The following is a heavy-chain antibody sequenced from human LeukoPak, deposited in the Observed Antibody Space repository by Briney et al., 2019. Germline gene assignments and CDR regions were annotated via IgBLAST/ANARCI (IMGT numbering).Heavy chain of an antibody. CDR1: GYTFTGYY. CDR3: ARFAPYYYYMDV. V-gene: IGHV1-2*02. D-gene: IGHD2-21*01. J-gene: IGHJ6*03. CDR2: INPNSGGT. Sequence: ASVKVSCKASGYTFTGYYMHWVRQAPGQGLEWMGWINPNSGGTNYAQKFQGRVTMTRDTSISTAYMELSRLRSDDTAVYYCARFAPYYYYMDVWGKGTTVTISS.